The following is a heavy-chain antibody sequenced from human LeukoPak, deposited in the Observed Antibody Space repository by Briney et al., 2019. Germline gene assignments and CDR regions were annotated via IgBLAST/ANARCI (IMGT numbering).Heavy chain of an antibody. CDR1: GFTFSSYW. CDR2: INSDGSST. V-gene: IGHV3-74*01. CDR3: PRDSGIYYGVDY. Sequence: GGSVRLSCAASGFTFSSYWMHWVRQAPGKGLVWVSRINSDGSSTSYADSVKGRFTISRDHAKNTLYLQMNSLRAEATAVSYRPRDSGIYYGVDYWCQGTLVTVSS. D-gene: IGHD1-26*01. J-gene: IGHJ4*02.